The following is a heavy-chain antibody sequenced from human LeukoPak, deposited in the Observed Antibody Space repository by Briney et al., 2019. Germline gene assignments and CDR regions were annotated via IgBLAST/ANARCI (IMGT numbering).Heavy chain of an antibody. D-gene: IGHD5-18*01. CDR1: GFPFRNYW. CDR3: ARNPSTSMEF. J-gene: IGHJ4*02. CDR2: IKNDGRGT. Sequence: GGSLRLSCAASGFPFRNYWMHWVRQAPGKGLVWVSRIKNDGRGTIYADSVKGRFTISRDNAKNTLYLQMNSLRAEDTAVYYCARNPSTSMEFWGQGTLVTVSS. V-gene: IGHV3-74*01.